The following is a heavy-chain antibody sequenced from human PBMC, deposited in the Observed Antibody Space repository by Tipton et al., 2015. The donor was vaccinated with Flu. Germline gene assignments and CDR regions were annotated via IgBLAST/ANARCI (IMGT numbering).Heavy chain of an antibody. D-gene: IGHD6-19*01. CDR3: ARDQRIAVAGKRNYYYYGMDV. CDR1: GYTFTSYG. CDR2: ISAYNGNT. J-gene: IGHJ6*02. V-gene: IGHV1-18*01. Sequence: QVQLVQSGAEVKKPGASVKVSCKASGYTFTSYGISWVRQAPGQGLEWMGWISAYNGNTNYAQKLQGRVTMTTDTSTSTAYMELRSLRSDDTAVYYCARDQRIAVAGKRNYYYYGMDVWGQGTTVTVSS.